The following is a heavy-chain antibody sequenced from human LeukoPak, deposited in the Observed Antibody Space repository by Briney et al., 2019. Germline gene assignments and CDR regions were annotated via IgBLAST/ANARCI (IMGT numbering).Heavy chain of an antibody. CDR3: AREEEVTMAYWYFDL. Sequence: GGSLRLSCAASGFTFSDYYMSWIRQAPGKGLEWVSYIDSRGSTIYYADSVRGRFAVSRDNAKNSLYLQMNSLRAEDTAVYYCAREEEVTMAYWYFDLWGRGTLVTVS. CDR2: IDSRGSTI. V-gene: IGHV3-11*01. CDR1: GFTFSDYY. D-gene: IGHD3-10*01. J-gene: IGHJ2*01.